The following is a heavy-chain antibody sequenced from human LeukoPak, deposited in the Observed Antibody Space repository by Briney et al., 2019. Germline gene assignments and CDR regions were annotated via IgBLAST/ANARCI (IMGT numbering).Heavy chain of an antibody. CDR1: GYTFTSYG. V-gene: IGHV1-69*06. Sequence: SVKVSCKASGYTFTSYGISWVRQAPGQGLEWMGGIIPIFGTANYAQKFQGRVTITADKSTSTAYMELSSLRSEDTAVYYCAREAPSCSGGSCYGDYFDYWGQGTLVTVSS. D-gene: IGHD2-15*01. CDR2: IIPIFGTA. CDR3: AREAPSCSGGSCYGDYFDY. J-gene: IGHJ4*02.